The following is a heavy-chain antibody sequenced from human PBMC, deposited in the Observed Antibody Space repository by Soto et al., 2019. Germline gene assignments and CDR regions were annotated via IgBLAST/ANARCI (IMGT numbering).Heavy chain of an antibody. Sequence: ASVKVSCKASGYTFTGYGISWVRQAPGQGLEWMGWISAYNGNTNYAQKLQGRVTMTTDTSTSTAYMELRSLRSDDTAVYYCARGIAVAGTGWFDPWGQGTLVTVSS. CDR1: GYTFTGYG. CDR3: ARGIAVAGTGWFDP. CDR2: ISAYNGNT. J-gene: IGHJ5*02. D-gene: IGHD6-19*01. V-gene: IGHV1-18*01.